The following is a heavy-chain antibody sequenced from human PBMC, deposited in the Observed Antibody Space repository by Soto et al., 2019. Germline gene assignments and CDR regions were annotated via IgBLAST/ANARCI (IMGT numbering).Heavy chain of an antibody. CDR2: ISGSGGST. CDR3: ARLAGTTYYYMDV. D-gene: IGHD1-7*01. J-gene: IGHJ6*03. Sequence: GSLRLSCAASGFTFRSYAMTWVRQAPGKGLEWVSGISGSGGSTYYAESVKGRFTISRDNSRNTLYLQMNSLRAEDTALYYCARLAGTTYYYMDVWGKGTTVTVSS. V-gene: IGHV3-23*01. CDR1: GFTFRSYA.